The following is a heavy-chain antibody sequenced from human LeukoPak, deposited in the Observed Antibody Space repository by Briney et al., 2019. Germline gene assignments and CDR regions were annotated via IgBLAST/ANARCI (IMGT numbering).Heavy chain of an antibody. Sequence: GGSLRLSCAASGFTFSSYAMSWVRQAPGKGLEWVSAISSSAGTTDYADSVKGRFTISRDNSKNTLYLQMNSLRADDTAVYYCARDGKSSGWYYWGQGTLVTVSS. CDR3: ARDGKSSGWYY. V-gene: IGHV3-23*01. D-gene: IGHD6-19*01. J-gene: IGHJ4*02. CDR2: ISSSAGTT. CDR1: GFTFSSYA.